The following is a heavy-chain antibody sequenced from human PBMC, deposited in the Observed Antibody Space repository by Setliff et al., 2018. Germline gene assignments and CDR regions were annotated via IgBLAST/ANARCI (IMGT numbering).Heavy chain of an antibody. D-gene: IGHD3-10*01. CDR1: GFTFSNAW. J-gene: IGHJ4*02. CDR2: IKSKTDGGTT. CDR3: TITHYYGSGSPYYLDY. V-gene: IGHV3-15*01. Sequence: GESLKISCAASGFTFSNAWMSWVRQAPGKGLEWVGRIKSKTDGGTTDYAAPVKGRFTISRDDSKNTLYLQMDSLKTEDAAVYYCTITHYYGSGSPYYLDYWGQGTLVTVSS.